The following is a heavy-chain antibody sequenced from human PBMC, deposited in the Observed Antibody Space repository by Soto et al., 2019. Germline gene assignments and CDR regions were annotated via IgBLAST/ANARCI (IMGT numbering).Heavy chain of an antibody. Sequence: SETLSLTCTVSGGSISSGGYYWSWIRQHPGKGLEWIGYIYYSGSTYYNPSLKSRVTISVDTSKNQFSLKLSSVTAADTAVYYCARVTYYDFWSGYLDYYYGMDVWGQGTTVTVSS. CDR1: GGSISSGGYY. J-gene: IGHJ6*02. V-gene: IGHV4-31*03. CDR3: ARVTYYDFWSGYLDYYYGMDV. D-gene: IGHD3-3*01. CDR2: IYYSGST.